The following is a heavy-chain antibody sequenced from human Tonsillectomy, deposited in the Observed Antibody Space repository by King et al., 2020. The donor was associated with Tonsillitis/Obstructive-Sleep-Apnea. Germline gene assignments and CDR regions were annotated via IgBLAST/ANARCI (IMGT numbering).Heavy chain of an antibody. D-gene: IGHD3-9*01. J-gene: IGHJ4*02. CDR2: INHSGST. CDR1: GGSFSGYY. CDR3: ARSNPVLRYSVIDY. Sequence: VQLQQWGAGLLKPSETLSLTCAVYGGSFSGYYWSWIRQPPGKGLEWIGEINHSGSTNYNPSLKSRVTISVDTSKNQFSLKLSSVTAADTAVYYCARSNPVLRYSVIDYWGQGTLVTVSS. V-gene: IGHV4-34*01.